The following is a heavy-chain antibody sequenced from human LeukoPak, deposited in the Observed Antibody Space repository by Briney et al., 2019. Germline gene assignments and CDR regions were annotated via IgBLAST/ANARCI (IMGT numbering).Heavy chain of an antibody. Sequence: SVKVSCKASGFTFTSSAVQWVRQARGQRLEWIGWIVVGSGNTNYAQKFQERVTITRDMSTGTAYMELSSLRSEDTAVYYCAAGLGDTSGYYYVFGLSWGQGTLVTVSS. D-gene: IGHD3-22*01. CDR2: IVVGSGNT. CDR1: GFTFTSSA. CDR3: AAGLGDTSGYYYVFGLS. V-gene: IGHV1-58*01. J-gene: IGHJ4*02.